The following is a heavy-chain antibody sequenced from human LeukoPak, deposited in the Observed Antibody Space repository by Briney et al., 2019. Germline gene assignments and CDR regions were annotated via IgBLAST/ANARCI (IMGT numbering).Heavy chain of an antibody. CDR3: ASYYGSGSYSWFDP. D-gene: IGHD3-10*01. V-gene: IGHV1-8*03. CDR1: GYTFTSYD. Sequence: ASVKVSCKASGYTFTSYDINWVRQATGQGLEWMGWMNPNSGNTGYAQKFQGRVTITRNTSIGTAYMELSSLRSEDTAVYYCASYYGSGSYSWFDPWGQGTLVTVSS. CDR2: MNPNSGNT. J-gene: IGHJ5*02.